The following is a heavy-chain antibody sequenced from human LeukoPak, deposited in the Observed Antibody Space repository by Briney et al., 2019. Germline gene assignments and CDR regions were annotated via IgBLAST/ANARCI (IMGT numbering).Heavy chain of an antibody. D-gene: IGHD4-17*01. CDR2: ISGSGGST. CDR1: GFIFSSYA. J-gene: IGHJ4*02. CDR3: AKDPLATVTIFDY. V-gene: IGHV3-23*01. Sequence: PGGSLRLSCAASGFIFSSYAMSWVRQAPGKGLEWVSAISGSGGSTYYADSVKGRFTISRDNSKNTLYLQMNSLRAEDTAVYYCAKDPLATVTIFDYWGQGTLVTVSS.